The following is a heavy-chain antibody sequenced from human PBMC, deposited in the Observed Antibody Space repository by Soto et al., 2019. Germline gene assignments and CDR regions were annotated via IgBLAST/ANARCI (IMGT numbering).Heavy chain of an antibody. CDR3: ARSAITLFGVVSIPPHYYSEMDV. CDR2: IIPIFGIG. V-gene: IGHV1-69*01. J-gene: IGHJ6*02. Sequence: QVQLVQSGAEVKKPGSSVKVSCKASGGTFNRYAISWVRQAPGQGLEWMGGIIPIFGIGNDAQRFQGRVTITADEPTGTAEMELSSLRSEDTGVYYCARSAITLFGVVSIPPHYYSEMDVWGQGTTVTVSS. CDR1: GGTFNRYA. D-gene: IGHD3-3*01.